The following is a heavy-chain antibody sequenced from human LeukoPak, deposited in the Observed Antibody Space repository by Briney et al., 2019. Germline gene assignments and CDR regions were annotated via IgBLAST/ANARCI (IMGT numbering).Heavy chain of an antibody. Sequence: SVKVSCKASGFTFTSSAMQWVRQARGQRLEWIGWIVVGSGNTNYAQKFQERVTITRDMSTSTAYMELSSLRSEDTAVYYCAAGTDYRDYYYVDVWGKGTTVTVSS. CDR3: AAGTDYRDYYYVDV. V-gene: IGHV1-58*02. D-gene: IGHD4-11*01. CDR1: GFTFTSSA. J-gene: IGHJ6*03. CDR2: IVVGSGNT.